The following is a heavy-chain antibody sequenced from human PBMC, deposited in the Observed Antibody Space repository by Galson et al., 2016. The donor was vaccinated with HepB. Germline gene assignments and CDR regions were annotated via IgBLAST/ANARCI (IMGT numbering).Heavy chain of an antibody. Sequence: SVKVSCKASGYNFTNHGFSWVRQAPGQGLEWMGWISPYNGNTNFAQRLQGRVSTTTDTSRRTVSVELRSLTSDDTAIYYCARESDYFGSGKADYWGQGTLVTGSS. CDR3: ARESDYFGSGKADY. V-gene: IGHV1-18*01. D-gene: IGHD3-10*01. CDR1: GYNFTNHG. CDR2: ISPYNGNT. J-gene: IGHJ4*02.